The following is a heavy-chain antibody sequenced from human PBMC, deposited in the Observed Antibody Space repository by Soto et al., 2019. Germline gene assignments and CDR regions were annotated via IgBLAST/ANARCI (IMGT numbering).Heavy chain of an antibody. Sequence: LSLTCAASGFTVSSNYMSWVRQAPGKGLEWVSVIYSGGSTYYADSVKGRFTISRDNSKNTLYLQMNSLRAEDTAVYYCARDSNYSGYGDFEYFQHWGQGTLVTVSS. V-gene: IGHV3-66*01. J-gene: IGHJ1*01. D-gene: IGHD4-17*01. CDR2: IYSGGST. CDR1: GFTVSSNY. CDR3: ARDSNYSGYGDFEYFQH.